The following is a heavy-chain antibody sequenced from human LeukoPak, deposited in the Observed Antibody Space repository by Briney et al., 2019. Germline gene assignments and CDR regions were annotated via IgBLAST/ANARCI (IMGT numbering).Heavy chain of an antibody. CDR1: GYNFTKYW. J-gene: IGHJ4*02. CDR3: ARVRDKAVAGTFDY. Sequence: GGSLQISCKGSGYNFTKYWIGWVRQVPGKGLEWMGIIYPRDSDTRYNPSFQGQVTISADKSISTAYLQWSSLKASDSAIYYCARVRDKAVAGTFDYWGQGTLVTVSS. V-gene: IGHV5-51*01. CDR2: IYPRDSDT. D-gene: IGHD6-19*01.